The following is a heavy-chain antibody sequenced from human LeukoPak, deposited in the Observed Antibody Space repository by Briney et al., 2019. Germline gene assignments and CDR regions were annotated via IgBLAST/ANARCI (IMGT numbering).Heavy chain of an antibody. J-gene: IGHJ4*02. Sequence: PSETLSLNCTVSGGSISSSSYYWGWIRQPPGKGLEWIGSIYYSGSTYYNPSLKSRVTISVDTSKNQFSLKLSSVTAADTAVYYCARLSLEYSSSGDYWGQGTLVTVSS. CDR2: IYYSGST. CDR1: GGSISSSSYY. D-gene: IGHD6-6*01. CDR3: ARLSLEYSSSGDY. V-gene: IGHV4-39*01.